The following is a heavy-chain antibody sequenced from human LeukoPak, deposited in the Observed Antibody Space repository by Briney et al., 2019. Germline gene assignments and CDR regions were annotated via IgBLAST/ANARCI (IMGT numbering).Heavy chain of an antibody. Sequence: ASVKVSCKASGYTFTGYYMHWVRQAPGQGLEWMGRINPNSGGTNYAQKFQGRVTVTRDTSISTAYMELSRLRSDDTAVYYCARASGATYYYDSSGYYYPDYWGQGTLVTVSS. D-gene: IGHD3-22*01. CDR1: GYTFTGYY. CDR3: ARASGATYYYDSSGYYYPDY. V-gene: IGHV1-2*06. J-gene: IGHJ4*02. CDR2: INPNSGGT.